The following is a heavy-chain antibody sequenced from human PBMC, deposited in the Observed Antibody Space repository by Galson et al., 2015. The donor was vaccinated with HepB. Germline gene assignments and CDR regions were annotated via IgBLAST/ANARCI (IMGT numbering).Heavy chain of an antibody. CDR1: GFIFSTYG. CDR2: VWYDGSSE. V-gene: IGHV3-33*03. Sequence: SLRLSCAASGFIFSTYGLHWVRQAPGKGLEWVALVWYDGSSEYYVDSVKGRFTISRDNGKNSVYLQMNSLRAEDMAVYYCATTPRPATAYWGQGTLVTVSS. J-gene: IGHJ4*02. D-gene: IGHD6-13*01. CDR3: ATTPRPATAY.